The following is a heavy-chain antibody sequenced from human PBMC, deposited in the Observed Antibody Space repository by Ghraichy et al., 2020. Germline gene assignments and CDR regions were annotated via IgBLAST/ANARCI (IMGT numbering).Heavy chain of an antibody. CDR1: GFTFSDYY. Sequence: GGSLRLSCAASGFTFSDYYMSWIRQAPGKGLEWVSYISSSGSTIYYADSVKGRFTISRDNAKNSLYLQMHSLRAEDTAGYYCARAIDFWVKNWFDPWGQGTLVTVSS. D-gene: IGHD3-3*01. CDR3: ARAIDFWVKNWFDP. V-gene: IGHV3-11*01. J-gene: IGHJ5*02. CDR2: ISSSGSTI.